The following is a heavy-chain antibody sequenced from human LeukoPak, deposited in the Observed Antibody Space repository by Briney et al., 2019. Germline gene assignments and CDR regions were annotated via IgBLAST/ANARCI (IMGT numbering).Heavy chain of an antibody. CDR2: MSGSGGST. Sequence: GGSLRLSCAASGFTFRSYAMSWVRQAPGKGLEWVSAMSGSGGSTYYADSVKGRFTISRDNSKNTLYPQMNSLRVEDTAVYYCAKDSSESSGYQFDYWGQGALVTVSS. J-gene: IGHJ4*02. V-gene: IGHV3-23*01. CDR3: AKDSSESSGYQFDY. CDR1: GFTFRSYA. D-gene: IGHD3-22*01.